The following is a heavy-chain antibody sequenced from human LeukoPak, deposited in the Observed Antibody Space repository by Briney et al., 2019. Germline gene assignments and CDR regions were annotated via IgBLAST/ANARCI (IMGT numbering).Heavy chain of an antibody. CDR2: ISTSSDYI. J-gene: IGHJ4*02. CDR1: GFTFSSYS. CDR3: ATNDPLDY. V-gene: IGHV3-21*06. D-gene: IGHD1-1*01. Sequence: GGSLRLSCAASGFTFSSYSMNWARQAPGKGLEWVSSISTSSDYIYYADSVKGRFTISRDNAKNSLYLQMNSLRADDTAVYYCATNDPLDYWGQGTLVTVSS.